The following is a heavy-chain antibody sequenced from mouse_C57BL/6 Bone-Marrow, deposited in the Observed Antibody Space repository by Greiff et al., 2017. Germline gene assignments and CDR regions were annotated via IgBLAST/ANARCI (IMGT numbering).Heavy chain of an antibody. V-gene: IGHV5-9-1*02. CDR3: TRRGLWPHYYAMDY. CDR1: GFTFSSYA. J-gene: IGHJ4*01. D-gene: IGHD1-1*02. Sequence: EVKLMESGAGLVKPGGSLKLSCAASGFTFSSYAMSWVRQTPEQRLEWVAYISSGGDYIYYAATVKGRFTISRDHARNALYLQMSSLKSEDTAMYYCTRRGLWPHYYAMDYWGQGTSVTVSS. CDR2: ISSGGDYI.